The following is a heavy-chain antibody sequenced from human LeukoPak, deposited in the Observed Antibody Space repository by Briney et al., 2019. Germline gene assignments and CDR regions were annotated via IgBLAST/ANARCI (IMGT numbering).Heavy chain of an antibody. D-gene: IGHD6-19*01. CDR2: ISGSGGST. Sequence: GGSLRLSCAASGFTFSSYAMSWVRQAPGKGLEWVSAISGSGGSTYYAGSVKGRFTISRDNSKNTLYLQMDSLRAEDTAVYYCAKTSSGWRVNWFDPWGQGTLVNVSS. CDR3: AKTSSGWRVNWFDP. V-gene: IGHV3-23*01. CDR1: GFTFSSYA. J-gene: IGHJ5*02.